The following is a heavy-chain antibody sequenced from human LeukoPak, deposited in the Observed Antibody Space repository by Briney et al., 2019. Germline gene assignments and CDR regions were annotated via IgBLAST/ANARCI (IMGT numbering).Heavy chain of an antibody. J-gene: IGHJ4*02. D-gene: IGHD3-9*01. CDR3: TRTYYDVLTGYRYFDY. Sequence: SGTLSLTCAVSGGSISSSNWWSWVRQSPVKGLEWIGEMYHAGSTNYNPSLKSRVTISVDKSKNQFSLKLNSVTAADTAVYYCTRTYYDVLTGYRYFDYWGQGTLVTVSS. CDR2: MYHAGST. V-gene: IGHV4-4*02. CDR1: GGSISSSNW.